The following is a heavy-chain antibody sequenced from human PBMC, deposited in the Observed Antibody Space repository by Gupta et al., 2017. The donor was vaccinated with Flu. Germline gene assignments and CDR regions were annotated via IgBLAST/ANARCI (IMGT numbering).Heavy chain of an antibody. CDR2: INHSGST. V-gene: IGHV4-34*01. D-gene: IGHD2-2*01. J-gene: IGHJ5*02. CDR1: GGSFSGYY. Sequence: QVQLQPWRAGLLKPSETLSLTCAVYGGSFSGYYWSWIRQPPGKGLEWIGEINHSGSTNYNPSLKSRVTISVDTSKNQFSLKLSSVTAADTAVYYCARGPFDGVVPAAMSGWFDPWGQGTLVTVSS. CDR3: ARGPFDGVVPAAMSGWFDP.